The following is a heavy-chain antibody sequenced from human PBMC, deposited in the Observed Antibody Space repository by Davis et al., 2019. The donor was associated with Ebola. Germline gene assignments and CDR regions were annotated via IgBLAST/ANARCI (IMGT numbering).Heavy chain of an antibody. CDR3: ARGARGGGATGAFDY. V-gene: IGHV1-69*10. Sequence: SVKVSCKASGGTFSSYAISWVRQAPGQGLEWMGGIIPILGIANYAQKFQGRVTITADKSTRTAYMDLSSLRSEDTAVFYCARGARGGGATGAFDYWGQGTLVTVSS. D-gene: IGHD1-26*01. CDR1: GGTFSSYA. J-gene: IGHJ4*02. CDR2: IIPILGIA.